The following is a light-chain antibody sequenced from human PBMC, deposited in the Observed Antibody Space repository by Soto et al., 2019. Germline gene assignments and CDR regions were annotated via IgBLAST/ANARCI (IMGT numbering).Light chain of an antibody. J-gene: IGKJ1*01. CDR2: GAS. CDR1: QTLTSSY. Sequence: EIVLTQSPGTLSLSPGERATLSCRASQTLTSSYLAWYQQKPGQAPRLLIYGASRRATGIPDRFSGFGSGTDFTLTISRLESEDFAVYSCQYYNTSPAWTFGQGTRVEIK. V-gene: IGKV3-20*01. CDR3: QYYNTSPAWT.